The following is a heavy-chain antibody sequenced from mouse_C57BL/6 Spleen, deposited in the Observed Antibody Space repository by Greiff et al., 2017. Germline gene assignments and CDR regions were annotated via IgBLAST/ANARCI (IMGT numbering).Heavy chain of an antibody. CDR2: IHPNSGST. CDR1: GYTFTSYW. V-gene: IGHV1-64*01. Sequence: QVQLQQPGAELVKPGASVKLSCKASGYTFTSYWMHWVKQRPGQGLEWIGMIHPNSGSTNYNEKFKSKATLTVDKSSSTAYMQLSSLTSEDSAVYYCADYSGSSNWYFDVWGQGTTLTVSS. D-gene: IGHD1-1*01. J-gene: IGHJ1*01. CDR3: ADYSGSSNWYFDV.